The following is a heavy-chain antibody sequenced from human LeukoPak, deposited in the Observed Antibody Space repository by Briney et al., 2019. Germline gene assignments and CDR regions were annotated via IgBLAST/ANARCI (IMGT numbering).Heavy chain of an antibody. V-gene: IGHV3-30*03. D-gene: IGHD6-13*01. CDR2: ISYDGSNK. Sequence: GRSLRLSCAASGFXFSSYGMHWVRQAPGKGLEWVAVISYDGSNKYYADSVKGRFTISRDNSKNTLYLQMNSLRAEDTAVYYCASGDSREPTPYYYYYGMDVWGQGTTVTVSS. CDR1: GFXFSSYG. CDR3: ASGDSREPTPYYYYYGMDV. J-gene: IGHJ6*02.